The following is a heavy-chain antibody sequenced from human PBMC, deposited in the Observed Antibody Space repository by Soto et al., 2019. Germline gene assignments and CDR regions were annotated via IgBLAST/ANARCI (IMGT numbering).Heavy chain of an antibody. CDR3: ARTVDTAMVISFDY. D-gene: IGHD5-18*01. CDR1: GDSFTSYA. Sequence: GTSVKLSCEACGDSFTSYAMHCVRQAPGQRLEWMGWINAGNGNTKYSQKFQGRVTITRDTSASTAYMELSSLRSEDTAVYYCARTVDTAMVISFDYWGQGTLVTVSS. CDR2: INAGNGNT. J-gene: IGHJ4*02. V-gene: IGHV1-3*01.